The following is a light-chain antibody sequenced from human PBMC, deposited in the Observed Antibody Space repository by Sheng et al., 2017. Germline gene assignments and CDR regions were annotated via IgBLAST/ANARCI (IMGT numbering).Light chain of an antibody. CDR1: SGHIKYA. J-gene: IGLJ3*02. CDR3: QTWGSGAGV. Sequence: QLALTQSPSASASLGASVKLTCTLSSGHIKYAIAWHQQQPEKGPRFLMKINSDGSHFKGDGSLIASQAPALGLSATVTISTLQSEDEADYYCQTWGSGAGVFGGGTKLTVL. CDR2: INSDGSH. V-gene: IGLV4-69*01.